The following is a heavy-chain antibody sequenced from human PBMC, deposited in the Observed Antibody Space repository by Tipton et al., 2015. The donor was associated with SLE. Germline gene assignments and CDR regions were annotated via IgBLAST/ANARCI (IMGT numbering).Heavy chain of an antibody. D-gene: IGHD3-16*01. V-gene: IGHV3-21*01. CDR1: GFTFSSYS. Sequence: GSLRLSCAASGFTFSSYSMNWVRQAPGKGLEWISSITRSSTHIYYADSVKGRFTISRDNAKNSLYLQMDSLRAEDTALYYCASGGGYYHAMDVWGRGTTVTVSS. CDR3: ASGGGYYHAMDV. J-gene: IGHJ6*02. CDR2: ITRSSTHI.